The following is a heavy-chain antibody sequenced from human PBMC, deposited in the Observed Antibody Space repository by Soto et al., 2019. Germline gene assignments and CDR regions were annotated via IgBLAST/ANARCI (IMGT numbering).Heavy chain of an antibody. D-gene: IGHD3-10*01. CDR1: GGSISSSSYY. J-gene: IGHJ6*03. Sequence: QLQLQESGPGLVKPSETLSLTCTVSGGSISSSSYYWGWIRQPPGKGLEWIGSIYYSGSTCYNSSLKRRVSISVDTSKSQFSLKLSYVTAADTAVYYCARLGTQGYYCDYYMDVWGQGTTVTVSS. CDR3: ARLGTQGYYCDYYMDV. V-gene: IGHV4-39*01. CDR2: IYYSGST.